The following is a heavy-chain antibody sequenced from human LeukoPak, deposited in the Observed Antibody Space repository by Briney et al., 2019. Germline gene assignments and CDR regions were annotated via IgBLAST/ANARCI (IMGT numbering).Heavy chain of an antibody. CDR3: ARRFDY. Sequence: GGSLRLSCAASGFTFSNYDMHWVRLAPGKGLEWVAVISHDGIKTYYIDSVKGRFTISRDNSQNTLYLQMNTLRAEDTAVYYCARRFDYWGQGTLVTVSS. CDR2: ISHDGIKT. V-gene: IGHV3-30*03. CDR1: GFTFSNYD. J-gene: IGHJ4*02.